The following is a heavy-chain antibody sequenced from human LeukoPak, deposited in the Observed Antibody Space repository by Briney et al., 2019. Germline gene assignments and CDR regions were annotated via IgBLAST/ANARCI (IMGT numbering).Heavy chain of an antibody. CDR3: ASSSYGDYVFGY. CDR1: GGSISSGGYS. V-gene: IGHV4-30-2*01. CDR2: IYHSGST. D-gene: IGHD4-17*01. J-gene: IGHJ4*02. Sequence: SQTLSLTCAVSGGSISSGGYSWSWIRQPPGKGLEWIGYIYHSGSTYYNPSLKSRVTISVDRSKNQFSLKLSSVTAADTAVYYCASSSYGDYVFGYWGQGTLVTVSS.